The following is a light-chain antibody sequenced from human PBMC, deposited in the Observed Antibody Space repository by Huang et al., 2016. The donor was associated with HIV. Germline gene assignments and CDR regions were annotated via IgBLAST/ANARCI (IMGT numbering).Light chain of an antibody. Sequence: AIRMTQSPSSLSASTGDRVTITCRASQGISSYLAWYQQKPGKAPKLLIYAASTRQSWVPSRFSGSGFGTDFTLTISSLQSEDLGSYHCQQYYTYPHSFGQGTKLEI. J-gene: IGKJ2*01. V-gene: IGKV1-8*01. CDR3: QQYYTYPHS. CDR1: QGISSY. CDR2: AAS.